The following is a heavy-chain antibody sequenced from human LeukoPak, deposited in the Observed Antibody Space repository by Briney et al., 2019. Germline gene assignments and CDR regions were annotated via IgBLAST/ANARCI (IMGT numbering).Heavy chain of an antibody. V-gene: IGHV1-69*01. Sequence: GSSVKVSCKASGGTFSSYAISWVRQAPGQGLEWMGGIIPIFGTANYAQKFQGRVTITADESTSTAYMELSSLRSEDTAVYYCAGSWGIAASGRYYYGMDVWGQGTTVTVSS. D-gene: IGHD6-13*01. CDR3: AGSWGIAASGRYYYGMDV. J-gene: IGHJ6*02. CDR1: GGTFSSYA. CDR2: IIPIFGTA.